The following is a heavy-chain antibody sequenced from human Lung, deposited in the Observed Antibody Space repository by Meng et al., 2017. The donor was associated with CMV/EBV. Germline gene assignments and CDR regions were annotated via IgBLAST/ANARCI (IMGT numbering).Heavy chain of an antibody. D-gene: IGHD4-17*01. CDR3: ARDGNYGAYDY. J-gene: IGHJ4*02. CDR1: GFTFSRYW. V-gene: IGHV3-74*01. Sequence: SWAASGFTFSRYWMHWVRQAPGKGLVWVSRINTHGSDTDYANSVKGRFTISRDNAKNTLFLQVNSLRAEDTAVYYCARDGNYGAYDYWGQGTLVTVSS. CDR2: INTHGSDT.